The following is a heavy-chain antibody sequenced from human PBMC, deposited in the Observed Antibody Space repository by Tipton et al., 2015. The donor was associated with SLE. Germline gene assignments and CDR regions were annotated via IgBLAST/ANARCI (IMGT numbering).Heavy chain of an antibody. CDR1: GFTFNNYA. Sequence: SLRLSCTASGFTFNNYAMNWVRQAPGKGLEWVSYISSSGSTIYYAASVKGRFTISRDNAKNSLYLRMNSLRADDTAVYYCARGDDFWSGYRTLYGMDVWGQGTTVTVSS. V-gene: IGHV3-48*03. CDR3: ARGDDFWSGYRTLYGMDV. J-gene: IGHJ6*02. CDR2: ISSSGSTI. D-gene: IGHD3-3*01.